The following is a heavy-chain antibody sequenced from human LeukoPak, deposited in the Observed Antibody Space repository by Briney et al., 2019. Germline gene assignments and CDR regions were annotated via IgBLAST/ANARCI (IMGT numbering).Heavy chain of an antibody. Sequence: PSETLSLTCTVSGGSISSYYWSWLGQPPAKGLEWIGYMYFSGRTNYIPSVKSRATIPVDTSKNQFSLGLSSVTAADTAVFYCGKDRAEMATITDDAVVMLGQGTKVTVSS. CDR3: GKDRAEMATITDDAVVM. V-gene: IGHV4-59*12. J-gene: IGHJ3*02. CDR2: MYFSGRT. CDR1: GGSISSYY. D-gene: IGHD5-24*01.